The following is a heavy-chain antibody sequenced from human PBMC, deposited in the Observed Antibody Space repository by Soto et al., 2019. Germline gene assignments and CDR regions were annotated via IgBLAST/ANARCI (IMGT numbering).Heavy chain of an antibody. CDR3: AREPGIAAAGRFDY. Sequence: SETLSLTCTVSGGSISSYYWSWIRQPPGKGLEWIGYIYYSGSTNYNPSLKSRVTISVDTSKNQFSLKLSSVTAADTAVYYCAREPGIAAAGRFDYWGQGTLVTVSS. D-gene: IGHD6-13*01. V-gene: IGHV4-59*01. CDR1: GGSISSYY. J-gene: IGHJ4*02. CDR2: IYYSGST.